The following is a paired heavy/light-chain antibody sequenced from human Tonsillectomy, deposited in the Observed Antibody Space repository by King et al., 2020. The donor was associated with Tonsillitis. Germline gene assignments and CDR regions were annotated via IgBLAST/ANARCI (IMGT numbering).Heavy chain of an antibody. CDR1: GFTFSIYA. V-gene: IGHV3-30-3*01. J-gene: IGHJ3*02. CDR3: ARDMGLLPGAFDI. CDR2: ISSDGNNK. Sequence: QVQLVESGGGVVQPGRSLRLSCAASGFTFSIYAMHWVRQAPGKGLEWVALISSDGNNKYYADSVKGRFTISGDNSKNTLYLQMNSLRAEDTAVYYCARDMGLLPGAFDIWGQGTMVIVSS. D-gene: IGHD2-15*01.
Light chain of an antibody. CDR2: AAS. J-gene: IGKJ2*01. V-gene: IGKV1-39*01. Sequence: DIQMTQSPASLSASVGDRVTITCRAGQTIGSFVNWYQEKPGKAPKLLIHAASSLQSGVPSRFSGSGSGTDFTLTISNLQPEDFATYYCQQSYSTPHTFGQGTKLEIK. CDR3: QQSYSTPHT. CDR1: QTIGSF.